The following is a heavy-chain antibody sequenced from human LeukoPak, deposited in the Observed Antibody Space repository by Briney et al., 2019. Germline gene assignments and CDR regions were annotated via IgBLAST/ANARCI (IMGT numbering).Heavy chain of an antibody. CDR2: MSPNSGNT. V-gene: IGHV1-8*02. Sequence: GASVKVSCTASGYTFTSYGISWVRQATGQGLEWMGWMSPNSGNTGYAQKFQGRVTMTRNTAISTAYMELSSLRSEDTAVYYCVRTPPNWGADYWGQGTLVTVSS. CDR3: VRTPPNWGADY. D-gene: IGHD7-27*01. CDR1: GYTFTSYG. J-gene: IGHJ4*02.